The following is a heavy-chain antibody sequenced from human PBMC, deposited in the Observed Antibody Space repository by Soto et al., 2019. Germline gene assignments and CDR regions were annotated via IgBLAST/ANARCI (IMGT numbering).Heavy chain of an antibody. J-gene: IGHJ4*02. V-gene: IGHV4-38-2*01. CDR1: GHSISSGYY. D-gene: IGHD3-10*01. CDR2: FYHSGSP. Sequence: PSETLALTCAVAGHSISSGYYWGWIRQAPGKGLEWIGSFYHSGSPYYNPSLKSRVTISVDTSKNQFSLKLSSVTAADTAVYYCARGEYYGSGNYFDYWGQGTLVTVSS. CDR3: ARGEYYGSGNYFDY.